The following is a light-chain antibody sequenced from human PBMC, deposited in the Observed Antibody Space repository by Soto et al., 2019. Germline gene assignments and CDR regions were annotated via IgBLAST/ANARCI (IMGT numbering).Light chain of an antibody. V-gene: IGKV1-12*01. CDR2: AAS. Sequence: RRDISSWLAWYQQKPGQAPNILVFAASTLQRGVPTRFSGRGSGTEFTLTIDSLQPEDFATYYCQQADSLPLTFGGGTKVDIK. J-gene: IGKJ4*01. CDR1: RDISSW. CDR3: QQADSLPLT.